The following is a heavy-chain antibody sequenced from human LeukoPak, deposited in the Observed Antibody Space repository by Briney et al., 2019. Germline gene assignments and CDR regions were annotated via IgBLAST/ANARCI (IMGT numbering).Heavy chain of an antibody. V-gene: IGHV4-61*02. D-gene: IGHD3-3*01. CDR1: GGSISSGSYY. J-gene: IGHJ6*03. Sequence: SETLSLTCTVSGGSISSGSYYWSWIRQPAGKGLEWIGRIYTSGSTNYNPSLKSRVTISVDTSKNQFSLKLSSVTAADTAVYYCALRDFWSGYYNDVEYYMDVWGKGTTVTVSS. CDR3: ALRDFWSGYYNDVEYYMDV. CDR2: IYTSGST.